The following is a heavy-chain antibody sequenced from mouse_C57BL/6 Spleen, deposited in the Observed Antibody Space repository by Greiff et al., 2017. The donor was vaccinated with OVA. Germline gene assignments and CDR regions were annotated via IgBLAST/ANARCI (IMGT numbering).Heavy chain of an antibody. D-gene: IGHD2-3*01. J-gene: IGHJ3*01. V-gene: IGHV3-1*01. CDR3: ARATYDGYHSWFVY. CDR2: ISYSGST. Sequence: EVKLQESGPGMVKPSQSLSLTCTVTGYSITSGYDWHWIRHFPGNKLEWMGYISYSGSTNYNPSLKSRISITHDTSKNHYFLKLNSVTTEDTATYYCARATYDGYHSWFVYWGQGTLVTVSA. CDR1: GYSITSGYD.